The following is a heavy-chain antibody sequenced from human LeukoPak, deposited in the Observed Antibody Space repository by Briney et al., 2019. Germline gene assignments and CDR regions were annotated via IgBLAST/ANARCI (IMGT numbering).Heavy chain of an antibody. V-gene: IGHV4-4*07. Sequence: SETLSLTCTVSGGSISSYYWSWIRQPAGKGLEWIGRIYTSGSTNYNPSLKSRVTISVDKSKNQFSLKLSSVTAADTAVYYCARRAHSSSWSSYFDYWGQETLVTVSS. J-gene: IGHJ4*02. CDR2: IYTSGST. D-gene: IGHD6-13*01. CDR1: GGSISSYY. CDR3: ARRAHSSSWSSYFDY.